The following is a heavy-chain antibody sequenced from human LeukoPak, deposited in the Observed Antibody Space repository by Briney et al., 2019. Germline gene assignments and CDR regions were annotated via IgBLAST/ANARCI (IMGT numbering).Heavy chain of an antibody. V-gene: IGHV4-61*02. CDR2: IYTSGST. Sequence: SETLSLTCTVSGGSISSGSYYWSWIRQPAGKGLEWIGRIYTSGSTNYNPSLKSRVTISVDTSKNQFSLKLSSVTAADTAVYYCAREVQDFWSGYLSNASDYWGQGTLVTVSS. CDR3: AREVQDFWSGYLSNASDY. D-gene: IGHD3-3*01. CDR1: GGSISSGSYY. J-gene: IGHJ4*02.